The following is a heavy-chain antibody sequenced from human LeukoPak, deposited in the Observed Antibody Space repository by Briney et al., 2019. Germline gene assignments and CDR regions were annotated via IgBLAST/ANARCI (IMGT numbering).Heavy chain of an antibody. CDR1: GFIFSRYG. CDR2: ISGSGGTT. Sequence: GGSLRLSCAASGFIFSRYGMSWVRQAPGKGLEWVSAISGSGGTTYYADSVKGRFTISRDNSKNTLYLQMNSLRAEDTAVYYCAKLDYYGNYWGQGTLVTVSS. J-gene: IGHJ4*02. D-gene: IGHD3-10*01. CDR3: AKLDYYGNY. V-gene: IGHV3-23*01.